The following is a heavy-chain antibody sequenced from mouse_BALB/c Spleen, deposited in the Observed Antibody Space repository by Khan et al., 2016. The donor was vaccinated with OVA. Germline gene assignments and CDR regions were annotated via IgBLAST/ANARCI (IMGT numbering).Heavy chain of an antibody. CDR2: TYPGGGYT. V-gene: IGHV1-63*02. CDR3: SGRGAARATWDYFDC. J-gene: IGHJ2*01. D-gene: IGHD3-1*01. CDR1: GYTFTNYW. Sequence: QVQLQQSGAELVRPGTSVKMSCKAAGYTFTNYWIGWVKQRPGHGLEWIGDTYPGGGYTNYNEKFKGKATLTADTSSSTAYMQLSGLTSEDSAIEYCSGRGAARATWDYFDCWGQGTTLTVSS.